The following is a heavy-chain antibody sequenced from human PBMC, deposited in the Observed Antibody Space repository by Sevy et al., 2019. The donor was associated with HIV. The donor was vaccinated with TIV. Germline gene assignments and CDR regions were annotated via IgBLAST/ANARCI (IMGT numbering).Heavy chain of an antibody. CDR2: ISGSGGST. D-gene: IGHD4-17*01. V-gene: IGHV3-23*01. CDR1: GFTFSSYA. J-gene: IGHJ4*02. CDR3: ATAPGLRLHDYGDYLTGFDY. Sequence: GGSLRRSCAASGFTFSSYAMSWVRQAPGKGLEWVSAISGSGGSTYYADSVKGLFTISRDNAKNTLYLQMNSLRAEDTAVYYCATAPGLRLHDYGDYLTGFDYWGQGTLVTVSS.